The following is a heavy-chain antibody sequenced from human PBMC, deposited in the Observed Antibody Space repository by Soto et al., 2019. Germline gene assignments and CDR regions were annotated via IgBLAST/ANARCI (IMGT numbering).Heavy chain of an antibody. Sequence: PSETLSLTCTVSGGSISSSSYYWGWIRQPPGKGLEWIGSIYHSGSTNYNPSLKSRLTISVDTSKNQFSLKLSSVTAADTAVYYCASGWLVSDYWGQGTLVTVSS. J-gene: IGHJ4*02. CDR1: GGSISSSSYY. D-gene: IGHD3-22*01. CDR3: ASGWLVSDY. CDR2: IYHSGST. V-gene: IGHV4-39*07.